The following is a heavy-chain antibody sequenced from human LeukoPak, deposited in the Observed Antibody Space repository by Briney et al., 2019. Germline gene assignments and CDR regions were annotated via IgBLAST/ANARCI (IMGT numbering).Heavy chain of an antibody. Sequence: SVKVSCKASGGTFSSYAISWVRQAPGQGLEWMGGIIPIFSTANYAQKFQGRVTITADESTSTAYMGLSSLRSEDTAVYYCAREGGLYFDYWGQGTLVTVSS. CDR3: AREGGLYFDY. J-gene: IGHJ4*02. CDR2: IIPIFSTA. D-gene: IGHD1-26*01. CDR1: GGTFSSYA. V-gene: IGHV1-69*13.